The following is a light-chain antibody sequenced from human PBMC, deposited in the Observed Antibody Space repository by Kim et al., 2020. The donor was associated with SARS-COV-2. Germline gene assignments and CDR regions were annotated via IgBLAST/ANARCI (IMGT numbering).Light chain of an antibody. CDR2: GAS. CDR3: LQHNTYPLT. J-gene: IGKJ5*01. CDR1: QDIRDD. V-gene: IGKV1-17*01. Sequence: PVGDRVTISCRGSQDIRDDFGWYQQNPGRAPKRLFYGASSLQSGVPSRFSGSGSGTEFTLTISSLQPENFATYFCLQHNTYPLTFGQGTRLEIK.